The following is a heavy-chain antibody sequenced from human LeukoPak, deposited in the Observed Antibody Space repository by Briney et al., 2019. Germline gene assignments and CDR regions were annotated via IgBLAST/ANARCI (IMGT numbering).Heavy chain of an antibody. V-gene: IGHV1-69*05. CDR3: ASGKDIVVVVAADKAAEYFQH. D-gene: IGHD2-15*01. Sequence: SVKVSCKASGGTFSSYAISWVRQAPGQGLEWMGGIIPIFGTANYAQKFQGRVTITTDESTSTAYMELSSLRSEDTAVYYCASGKDIVVVVAADKAAEYFQHWGQGTLVTVSS. CDR2: IIPIFGTA. J-gene: IGHJ1*01. CDR1: GGTFSSYA.